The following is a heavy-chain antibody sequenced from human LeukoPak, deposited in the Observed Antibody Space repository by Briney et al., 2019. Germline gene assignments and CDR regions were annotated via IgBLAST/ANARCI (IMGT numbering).Heavy chain of an antibody. CDR2: IHSDARDQ. CDR3: AKPSRDFDSSGYSHFDY. Sequence: GGSLRLSCAASGITFSSYGMLWVRQAPGKGLEWVAFIHSDARDQYYADSVKGRFIISRDNSKNTLYLQMNSLRAEDTAIYYCAKPSRDFDSSGYSHFDYWGQGTLVTVSS. V-gene: IGHV3-30*02. CDR1: GITFSSYG. D-gene: IGHD3-22*01. J-gene: IGHJ4*02.